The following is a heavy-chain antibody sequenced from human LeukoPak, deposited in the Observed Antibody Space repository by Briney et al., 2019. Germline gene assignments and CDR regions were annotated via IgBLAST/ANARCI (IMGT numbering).Heavy chain of an antibody. D-gene: IGHD3-16*02. CDR1: GGSISSGDYY. CDR2: IYYSGST. J-gene: IGHJ3*02. Sequence: SQTLSLTCTVSGGSISSGDYYWSWIRQPPGKGLEWIGYIYYSGSTYYNPSLKSRVTISVDTSKNQFSLKLNSVTPEDTAAYYCARDPDPFSRLSVFDIWGQGTMVTVSS. V-gene: IGHV4-30-4*01. CDR3: ARDPDPFSRLSVFDI.